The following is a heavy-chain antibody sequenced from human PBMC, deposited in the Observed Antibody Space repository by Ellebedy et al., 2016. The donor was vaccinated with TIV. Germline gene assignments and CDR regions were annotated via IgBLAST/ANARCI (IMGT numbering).Heavy chain of an antibody. Sequence: SETLSLXXTVSGGSISSYYWGWIRQPPGKGLEWIGSIYYSGSTYYNPSLKSRVTISVDTSKNQFSLKLSSVTAADTAVYYCAARWGQWLTIWGQGTLVTVSS. CDR1: GGSISSYY. CDR3: AARWGQWLTI. J-gene: IGHJ4*02. V-gene: IGHV4-39*01. CDR2: IYYSGST. D-gene: IGHD6-19*01.